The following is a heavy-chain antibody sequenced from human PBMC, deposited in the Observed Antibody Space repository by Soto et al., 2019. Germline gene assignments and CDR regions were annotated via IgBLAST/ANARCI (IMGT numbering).Heavy chain of an antibody. Sequence: SCPTLVNPTQTLTLTCTFSGFSLSTSGVGVGWIRQPPGKALEWLALIYGDDDKRYSPSLMSRVTITKDTSNNRVVLTMTNVDPVDTATYYCAHRRDSSGYYYRAYFDYWGQGTPVTVYS. CDR2: IYGDDDK. J-gene: IGHJ4*02. V-gene: IGHV2-5*02. CDR1: GFSLSTSGVG. D-gene: IGHD3-22*01. CDR3: AHRRDSSGYYYRAYFDY.